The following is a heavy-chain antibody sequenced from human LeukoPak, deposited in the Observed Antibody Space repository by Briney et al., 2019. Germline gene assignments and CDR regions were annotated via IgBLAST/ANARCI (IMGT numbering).Heavy chain of an antibody. CDR1: GGSISSSSYY. J-gene: IGHJ5*02. D-gene: IGHD2/OR15-2a*01. Sequence: PSETLSLTCTVSGGSISSSSYYWDWIRQPPGKGLEWIGSMYYSGSTYYNPSLKSRVTISVDTSKNQFSLKVSSVTAADTAVYYCARDHLSNWFDPWGQGTLVTVSS. CDR3: ARDHLSNWFDP. V-gene: IGHV4-39*02. CDR2: MYYSGST.